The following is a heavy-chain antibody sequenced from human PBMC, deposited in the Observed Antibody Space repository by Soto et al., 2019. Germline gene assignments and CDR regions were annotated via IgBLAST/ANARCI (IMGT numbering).Heavy chain of an antibody. CDR3: ASAAVTGTAGLDF. V-gene: IGHV1-2*02. D-gene: IGHD6-19*01. J-gene: IGHJ4*02. CDR2: INPNSGGT. Sequence: ASVNVSCNASGYTFSGFYMHWVRQAPGQGLEWMGWINPNSGGTKYAEKFQGRVTMTRDTSISTAYVELSRLTSDDTAVYYCASAAVTGTAGLDFWGQGTLVTVSS. CDR1: GYTFSGFY.